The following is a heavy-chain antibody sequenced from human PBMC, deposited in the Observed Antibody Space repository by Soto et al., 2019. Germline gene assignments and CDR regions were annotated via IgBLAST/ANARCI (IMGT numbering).Heavy chain of an antibody. CDR2: SYSESTR. CDR1: GFTVRGNY. J-gene: IGHJ6*02. D-gene: IGHD3-10*01. V-gene: IGHV3-53*01. Sequence: GESLKISCAASGFTVRGNYMSWVRQAPGKGLEWVSVSYSESTRYYADSVKGRFTISRDNSQNXXXXXXXXXXXXXXXVYYCAXXXAVRGVTQYRGYYDYGMDVWGQGTTVTVSS. CDR3: AXXXAVRGVTQYRGYYDYGMDV.